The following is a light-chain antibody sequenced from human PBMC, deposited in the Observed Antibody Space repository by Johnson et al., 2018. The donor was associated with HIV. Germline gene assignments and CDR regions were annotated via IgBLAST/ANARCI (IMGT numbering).Light chain of an antibody. J-gene: IGLJ1*01. V-gene: IGLV1-51*01. CDR1: SSNIGRNY. CDR3: GTWDSSLSASV. Sequence: QSVLTQPPSMSAAPGQKVTISCSGSSSNIGRNYVSWYQQLPGTAPKLLIFDNNKRPSGIPDRFSGSKSGTSATLGITGLQTGDEADYYCGTWDSSLSASVFGTGTKVTVL. CDR2: DNN.